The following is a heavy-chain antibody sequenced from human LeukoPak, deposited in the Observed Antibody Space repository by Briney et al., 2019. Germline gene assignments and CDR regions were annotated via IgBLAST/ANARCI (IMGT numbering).Heavy chain of an antibody. J-gene: IGHJ4*02. CDR3: AIGRGTPGDPFDY. Sequence: SVKVSCKASGGTFSSYAFSWVRQAPGQGLEWMGRVIPILALVNYPQKFQGRVTITADKSTGTSYMELSSLKSDDAALYYCAIGRGTPGDPFDYWGQGTLVTVSS. CDR2: VIPILALV. V-gene: IGHV1-69*04. CDR1: GGTFSSYA. D-gene: IGHD2-21*02.